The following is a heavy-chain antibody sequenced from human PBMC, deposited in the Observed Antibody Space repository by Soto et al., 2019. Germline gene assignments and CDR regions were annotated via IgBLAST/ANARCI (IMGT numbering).Heavy chain of an antibody. CDR1: GYPFTTYG. CDR3: TREVEKIRGIISFGY. V-gene: IGHV1-18*04. D-gene: IGHD1-26*01. CDR2: MSAYSGDT. J-gene: IGHJ4*02. Sequence: ASVKVSCKASGYPFTTYGMSWVRQAPGQGLEWMGWMSAYSGDTRYAQKFQGRVIMTRDTSTSTAYMELGSLGSDDTAMYYCTREVEKIRGIISFGYWGQGSLVTVSS.